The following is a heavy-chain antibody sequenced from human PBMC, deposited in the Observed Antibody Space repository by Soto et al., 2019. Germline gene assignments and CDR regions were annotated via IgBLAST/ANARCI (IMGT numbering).Heavy chain of an antibody. CDR1: GYNFFDYG. D-gene: IGHD1-1*01. CDR2: VSPKSGNT. J-gene: IGHJ1*01. V-gene: IGHV1-18*01. CDR3: GRGRTVSSIDPLLV. Sequence: QIQLVQSGAEVKKPGASVKVSCKASGYNFFDYGVSWVRQAPGQGLEWMGWVSPKSGNTDYARKVQGRVTMTTDISTSTAYMELRGLISDDTGVYYCGRGRTVSSIDPLLVWGQGTLVSVSS.